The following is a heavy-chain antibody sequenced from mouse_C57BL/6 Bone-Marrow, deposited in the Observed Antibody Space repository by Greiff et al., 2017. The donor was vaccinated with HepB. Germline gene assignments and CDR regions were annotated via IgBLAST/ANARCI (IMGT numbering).Heavy chain of an antibody. Sequence: EVKLMESGGGLVQPGGSLKLSCAASGFTFSDYGMAWVRQAPRKGPEWVAFISNLAYSIYYADTVTGRFTISRDNAKNTLYLEMSSLRSEDTAMYYCARHPAGYFDVWGTGTTVTVSS. V-gene: IGHV5-15*01. CDR1: GFTFSDYG. CDR3: ARHPAGYFDV. J-gene: IGHJ1*03. CDR2: ISNLAYSI.